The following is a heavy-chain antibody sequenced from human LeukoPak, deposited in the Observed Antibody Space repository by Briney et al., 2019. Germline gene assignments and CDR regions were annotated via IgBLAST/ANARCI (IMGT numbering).Heavy chain of an antibody. Sequence: GGSLRLSCAASGFTVTTNYMSWVRQAPGKGLECVSTIETGGNTHYTDSVKGRFTISRDTSRNNLYLQMNSLRAEDTATYYCAKVRGFFGEPDFYYAMDVWGQGTTVTVSS. CDR1: GFTVTTNY. CDR2: IETGGNT. D-gene: IGHD3-10*01. CDR3: AKVRGFFGEPDFYYAMDV. V-gene: IGHV3-66*01. J-gene: IGHJ6*02.